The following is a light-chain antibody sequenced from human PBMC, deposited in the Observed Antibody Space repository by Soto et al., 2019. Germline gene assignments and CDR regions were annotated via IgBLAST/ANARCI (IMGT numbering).Light chain of an antibody. Sequence: DIQMTQPPSAMSASVGDRVTMTCRASQSISSYLNWYQQKPGKAPKLLIYAASSLQSGVPSRFSGSGSGTDFTLTISSLQPEDSATYYCQQLNTYPPWTFGQGTKVDI. V-gene: IGKV1-17*03. CDR1: QSISSY. CDR2: AAS. CDR3: QQLNTYPPWT. J-gene: IGKJ1*01.